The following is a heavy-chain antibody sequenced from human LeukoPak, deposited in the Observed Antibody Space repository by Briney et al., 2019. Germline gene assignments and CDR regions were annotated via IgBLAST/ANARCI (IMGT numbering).Heavy chain of an antibody. J-gene: IGHJ4*02. V-gene: IGHV4-34*01. CDR1: GGSFSGYF. Sequence: PSETLSLTCAVYGGSFSGYFWTWIRQPPGKGLEWIGEINHSGNTNYNPSLKSRVTISVDTSKNHFSLKLSSVTAAVTAAYYCARANVIIPAPYYFDYWGQGTLVTVSS. CDR3: ARANVIIPAPYYFDY. CDR2: INHSGNT. D-gene: IGHD2-2*01.